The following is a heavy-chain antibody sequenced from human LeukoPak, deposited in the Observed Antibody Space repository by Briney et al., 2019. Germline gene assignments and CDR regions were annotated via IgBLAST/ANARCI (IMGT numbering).Heavy chain of an antibody. V-gene: IGHV3-30*02. CDR1: GFTFSSYG. CDR3: AKDNYYGSGSYPTPYYFDY. Sequence: GGSLRLSCAASGFTFSSYGMHWVRQAPGKGLEWVAFIRYDGSNKYYADSVKGRLTISRDNSKNTLYLQMNSLRAEDTAVYYCAKDNYYGSGSYPTPYYFDYWGQGTLVTVSS. J-gene: IGHJ4*02. D-gene: IGHD3-10*01. CDR2: IRYDGSNK.